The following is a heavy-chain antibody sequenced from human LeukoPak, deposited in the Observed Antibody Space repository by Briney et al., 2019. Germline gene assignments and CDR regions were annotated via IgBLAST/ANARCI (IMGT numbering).Heavy chain of an antibody. CDR2: INPSGGST. CDR1: GYTFTSYY. CDR3: ARRARVSSGWYRTFDP. V-gene: IGHV1-46*01. Sequence: ASVKVSCKASGYTFTSYYMHWVRQAPGQGLEWMGIINPSGGSTSYAQKFQGRVTMTRDMSTSTVYMELSSLRSEDTAVYYCARRARVSSGWYRTFDPWGQGTLVTVSS. J-gene: IGHJ5*02. D-gene: IGHD6-19*01.